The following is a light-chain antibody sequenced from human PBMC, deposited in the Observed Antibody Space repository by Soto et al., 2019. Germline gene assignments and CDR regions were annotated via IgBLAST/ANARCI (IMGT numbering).Light chain of an antibody. CDR2: DVS. V-gene: IGLV2-14*01. CDR1: SSDVGGYNY. Sequence: QSALTQPASVSGSPGQSITISCTGTSSDVGGYNYVSWYQQHPGKAPKLMIYDVSNRPSGVSNRFSGSKSGNTASLTISGLPAEDEAAYYCSSYTRSSALYVFGTGTKLTVL. CDR3: SSYTRSSALYV. J-gene: IGLJ1*01.